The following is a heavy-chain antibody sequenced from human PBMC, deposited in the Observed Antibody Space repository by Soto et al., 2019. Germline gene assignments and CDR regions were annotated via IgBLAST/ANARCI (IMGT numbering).Heavy chain of an antibody. J-gene: IGHJ4*02. Sequence: PGGSLRLSCAASGFTVSSNYMSWVRQAPGKGLEWVSVIYSGGSTYYADSVKGRFTISRDNSKNTLYLQMNSLRAEDTAVYYCAREDYYDSSGIRWGQGTLVTVS. D-gene: IGHD3-22*01. V-gene: IGHV3-53*01. CDR1: GFTVSSNY. CDR3: AREDYYDSSGIR. CDR2: IYSGGST.